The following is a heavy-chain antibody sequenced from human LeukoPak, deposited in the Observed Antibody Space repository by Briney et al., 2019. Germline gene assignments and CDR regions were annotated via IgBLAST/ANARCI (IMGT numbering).Heavy chain of an antibody. CDR3: AKQGRDWLRDYYYYMDV. CDR1: EFNFSSYA. Sequence: GGSLRLSCAASEFNFSSYAMSWVRQAPGQGLGWVSAISGSGGSTYYADSVKGRFTISRDNSKNTLYLRMNSLRAEDTAVYYCAKQGRDWLRDYYYYMDVWGKGTTVTISS. D-gene: IGHD3-9*01. CDR2: ISGSGGST. V-gene: IGHV3-23*01. J-gene: IGHJ6*03.